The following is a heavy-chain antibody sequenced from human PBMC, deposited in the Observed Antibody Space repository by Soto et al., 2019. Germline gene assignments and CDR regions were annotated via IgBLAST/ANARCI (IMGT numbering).Heavy chain of an antibody. Sequence: PGGSLRLSCAASGFTFSSYGMHWVRQAPGKGLEWVAVISYDGSNKYYADSVKGRFTISRDNSKNTLYLQMNSLRAEDTAVYYCAKEGGWQQLVYYFDYWGQGTLVTFSS. CDR3: AKEGGWQQLVYYFDY. CDR2: ISYDGSNK. D-gene: IGHD6-13*01. CDR1: GFTFSSYG. V-gene: IGHV3-30*18. J-gene: IGHJ4*02.